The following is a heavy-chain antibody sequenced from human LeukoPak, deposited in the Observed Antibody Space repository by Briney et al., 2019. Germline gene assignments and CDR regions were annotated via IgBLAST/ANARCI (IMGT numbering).Heavy chain of an antibody. CDR3: ARTCSSTSCYGSAGQSFPEPDLRGGWFDP. CDR1: GGSFSGYY. V-gene: IGHV4-34*01. D-gene: IGHD2-2*01. CDR2: INHSGST. J-gene: IGHJ5*02. Sequence: SETLSLTCDVYGGSFSGYYWSWIRQPPEKGLEWIGEINHSGSTNYDPSLKSRVTISVDTSKNQFSLRLSSVTAADTAVYYCARTCSSTSCYGSAGQSFPEPDLRGGWFDPWGQGTLVTVSS.